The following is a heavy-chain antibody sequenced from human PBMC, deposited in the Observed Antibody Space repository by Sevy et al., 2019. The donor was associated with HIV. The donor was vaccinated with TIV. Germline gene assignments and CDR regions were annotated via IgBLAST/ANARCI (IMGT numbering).Heavy chain of an antibody. CDR2: IYYSGST. D-gene: IGHD6-19*01. CDR3: ARVGNRSGWFPGARH. V-gene: IGHV4-39*01. J-gene: IGHJ4*02. Sequence: SETLSLTCTVSGGSISSSSYYWGWIRQPPGKGLEWIGSIYYSGSTYYNPSLKSRVTISVDTSKNQFSLKLSSVTAADTAVYYCARVGNRSGWFPGARHWGQGTLVTVSS. CDR1: GGSISSSSYY.